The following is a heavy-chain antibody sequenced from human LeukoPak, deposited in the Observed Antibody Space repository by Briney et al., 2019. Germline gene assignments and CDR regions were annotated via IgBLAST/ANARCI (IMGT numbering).Heavy chain of an antibody. J-gene: IGHJ3*01. CDR3: ARGRNYGDYGNAFDV. CDR1: GYTFTDYY. V-gene: IGHV1-2*02. Sequence: ASVKVSCKASGYTFTDYYIHWMRQAPGQGLEWMGWINPKMGVTTYAQKFQCRVTITTDTSITTAYMERNRLRSDDTTIYYFARGRNYGDYGNAFDVWGQRTKVTVSS. D-gene: IGHD4-17*01. CDR2: INPKMGVT.